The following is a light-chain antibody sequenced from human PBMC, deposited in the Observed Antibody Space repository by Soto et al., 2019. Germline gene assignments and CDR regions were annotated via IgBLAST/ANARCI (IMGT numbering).Light chain of an antibody. CDR2: DAS. V-gene: IGKV1-5*01. J-gene: IGKJ4*01. CDR3: QQYNSYSPLT. Sequence: DIQMAQPPPTLSSSVGDRVSIACRTSQTISSWLSWYQQKPGKAPKVLIYDASDLQSGVPSSFSGSGSGTEFTLTISSLQPDDFATYYCQQYNSYSPLTFGGGTKVDI. CDR1: QTISSW.